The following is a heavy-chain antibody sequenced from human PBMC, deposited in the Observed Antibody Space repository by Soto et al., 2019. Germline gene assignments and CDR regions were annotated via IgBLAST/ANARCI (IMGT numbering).Heavy chain of an antibody. Sequence: PSETLSLTCTVSDGSISSSSYYWGWIRQPPGKGLEWIGSIYYSGSTFYNPSLKSRVTISVDTSKNQFSLKLSSVTAADTAVYYCARSRRVAGFGEINWFDPWGQGTLVTVSS. V-gene: IGHV4-39*01. CDR3: ARSRRVAGFGEINWFDP. CDR2: IYYSGST. J-gene: IGHJ5*02. CDR1: DGSISSSSYY. D-gene: IGHD3-10*01.